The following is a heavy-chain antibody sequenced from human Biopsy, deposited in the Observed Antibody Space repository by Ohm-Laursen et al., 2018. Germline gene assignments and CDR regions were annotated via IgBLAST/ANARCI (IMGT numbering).Heavy chain of an antibody. Sequence: ASVKVSCKSSGYTFTNYGISWVRQAPGQGLEWIGWISPYHGHTDYAQKLQGRVTMTTDTSTSTAYMDLRSLRSDDTAVYYLARDRWPHVTLLGLVVFDFWGQGTLVIVSS. D-gene: IGHD3-3*01. CDR2: ISPYHGHT. CDR3: ARDRWPHVTLLGLVVFDF. V-gene: IGHV1-18*01. CDR1: GYTFTNYG. J-gene: IGHJ4*02.